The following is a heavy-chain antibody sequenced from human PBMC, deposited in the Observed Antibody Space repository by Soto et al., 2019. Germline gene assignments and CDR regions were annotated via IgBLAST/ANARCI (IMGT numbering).Heavy chain of an antibody. J-gene: IGHJ4*02. CDR2: ISSNGKYR. CDR3: AIAPND. CDR1: RFTFSDYY. Sequence: GGSLRLSCAASRFTFSDYYMTWIRQAPGKGLEWVSYISSNGKYRGYADSVKGRFTISRDNAENSLYLQMDSLRAEDMALYYCAIAPNDWGQGTLVTVSS. V-gene: IGHV3-11*03. D-gene: IGHD2-8*01.